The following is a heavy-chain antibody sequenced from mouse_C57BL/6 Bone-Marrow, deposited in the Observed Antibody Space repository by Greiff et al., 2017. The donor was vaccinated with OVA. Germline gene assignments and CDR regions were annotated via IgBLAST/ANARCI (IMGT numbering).Heavy chain of an antibody. CDR1: GYTFTDYE. CDR3: TRSGYYFDY. V-gene: IGHV1-15*01. D-gene: IGHD3-1*01. J-gene: IGHJ2*01. CDR2: IDPETGGT. Sequence: VQLQESGAELVRPGASVTLSCTASGYTFTDYEMHWVQQTPVRGLEWIGAIDPETGGTAYNQKFKGKAILTADKSSSTAYMELRSLTSEDSAVYYCTRSGYYFDYWGQGTTLTVSS.